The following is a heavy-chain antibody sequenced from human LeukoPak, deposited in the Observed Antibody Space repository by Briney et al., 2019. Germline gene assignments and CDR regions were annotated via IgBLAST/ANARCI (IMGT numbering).Heavy chain of an antibody. CDR3: ARTTSSGWSRFFDF. CDR2: VYYNGNT. CDR1: TGSIGRDY. V-gene: IGHV4-59*01. Sequence: SETLSLTCTLSTGSIGRDYWSWIRQPPGKGLEWIGYVYYNGNTIYNPSLKSRVTISVDTSKNQFSLNVTSVTAADTAIYYCARTTSSGWSRFFDFWSQGSLVTVSS. J-gene: IGHJ4*02. D-gene: IGHD6-19*01.